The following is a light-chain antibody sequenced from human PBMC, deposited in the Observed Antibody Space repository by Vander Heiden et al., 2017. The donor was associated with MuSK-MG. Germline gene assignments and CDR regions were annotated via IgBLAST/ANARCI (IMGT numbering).Light chain of an antibody. J-gene: IGLJ2*01. V-gene: IGLV3-21*01. CDR3: QVWDSSSGHVV. CDR1: NIGKIT. Sequence: SSVLTQPPSLSVAPCMTATITCEESNIGKITVHWYQQHPRQAPLLLIYYDTELPSGIPERFSGSNSGTTATLTISGVEAGDEADYSCQVWDSSSGHVVFGGGTKLTVL. CDR2: YDT.